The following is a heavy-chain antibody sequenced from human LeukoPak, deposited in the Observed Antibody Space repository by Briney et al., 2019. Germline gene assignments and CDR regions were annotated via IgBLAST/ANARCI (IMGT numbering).Heavy chain of an antibody. CDR2: IYNSGST. CDR3: AREFGD. CDR1: GGSISSGTY. J-gene: IGHJ4*02. V-gene: IGHV4-61*02. Sequence: PSETLSLTCTVSGGSISSGTYWSWTRQPGGKGLEWIGLIYNSGSTNYKHSLKRRVTISLDFSRNQFPLKLSSVTAADTAVYYCAREFGDWGQGTLVTVSS.